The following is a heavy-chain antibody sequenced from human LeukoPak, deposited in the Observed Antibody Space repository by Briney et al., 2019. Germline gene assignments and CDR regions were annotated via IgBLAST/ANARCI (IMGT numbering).Heavy chain of an antibody. CDR3: ARADDYDDYIGVYYYGMDV. J-gene: IGHJ6*02. Sequence: ASVKVSCKASGYTFTGYYMHWVRQAPGQGLEWMGWINPNSGGTNYAQKFQGRVTMTRDTSISTAYMELSRLRSDDTAVYYCARADDYDDYIGVYYYGMDVWGQGTMVTVSS. CDR1: GYTFTGYY. V-gene: IGHV1-2*02. D-gene: IGHD4-17*01. CDR2: INPNSGGT.